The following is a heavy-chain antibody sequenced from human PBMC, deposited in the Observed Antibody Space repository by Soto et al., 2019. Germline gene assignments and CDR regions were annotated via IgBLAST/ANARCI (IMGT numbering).Heavy chain of an antibody. D-gene: IGHD5-12*01. CDR1: GFTFSSYA. CDR3: ARVIRGYSGYPSLYYYYGMDV. V-gene: IGHV3-30-3*01. J-gene: IGHJ6*02. CDR2: ISYDGSNK. Sequence: HPGGSLRLSCAASGFTFSSYAMHWVRQAPGKGLEWVAVISYDGSNKYYADSVKGRFTISRDNSKNTLYLQMSSLRAEDTAVYYCARVIRGYSGYPSLYYYYGMDVWGQGTTVTVSS.